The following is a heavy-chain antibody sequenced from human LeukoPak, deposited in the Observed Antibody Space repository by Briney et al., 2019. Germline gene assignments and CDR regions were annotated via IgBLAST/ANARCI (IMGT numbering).Heavy chain of an antibody. D-gene: IGHD5-12*01. J-gene: IGHJ4*02. V-gene: IGHV3-30*04. CDR1: GFTFSSYA. Sequence: TGGSLRLSCAASGFTFSSYAMYWVRRAPGKGLEWVAVISYDGSDKFYADSVKGRFTISRDSSKNTLYLQMNSLRPEDTAVYYRAGARPSMWIDYWGQGTLVTVSS. CDR3: AGARPSMWIDY. CDR2: ISYDGSDK.